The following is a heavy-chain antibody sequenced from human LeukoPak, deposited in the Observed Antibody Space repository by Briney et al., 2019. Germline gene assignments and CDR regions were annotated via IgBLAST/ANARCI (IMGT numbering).Heavy chain of an antibody. J-gene: IGHJ4*02. V-gene: IGHV4-39*07. CDR2: IYYSGST. Sequence: SETLSLTCTVSGGSISSSSYYWGWIRQPPGKGLEWIGSIYYSGSTYYNPSLKSRVTISVDTSKNQFSLKLSSVTAADTAVYYCARGQKPAPLGHWGQGTLVTVSS. D-gene: IGHD2-2*01. CDR1: GGSISSSSYY. CDR3: ARGQKPAPLGH.